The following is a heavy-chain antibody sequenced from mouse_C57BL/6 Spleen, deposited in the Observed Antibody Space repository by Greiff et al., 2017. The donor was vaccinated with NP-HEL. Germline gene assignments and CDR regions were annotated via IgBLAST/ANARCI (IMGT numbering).Heavy chain of an antibody. J-gene: IGHJ3*01. Sequence: EVQLQQSGAELVRPGASVKLSCTASGFNIKDYYMHWVKQRPEQGLEWIGRIDPEDGDTEYAPKFQGKATMTADTSSNTAYLQLSSLTSEDTAVYYCTSTMVTPVGFAYWGQGTLVTVSA. CDR3: TSTMVTPVGFAY. CDR1: GFNIKDYY. CDR2: IDPEDGDT. D-gene: IGHD2-1*01. V-gene: IGHV14-1*01.